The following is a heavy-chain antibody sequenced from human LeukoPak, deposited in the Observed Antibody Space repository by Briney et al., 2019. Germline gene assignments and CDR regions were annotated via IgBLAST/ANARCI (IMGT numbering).Heavy chain of an antibody. D-gene: IGHD3-22*01. CDR3: ARNIQFNYYDSIGGYYFDY. CDR1: GGTFSSYA. V-gene: IGHV1-69*04. Sequence: SVKVSCKASGGTFSSYAISWVRQAPGQGLEWMGRIIPILGIANYAQKFQGRVTITADKSTSTAYMELSSLRSEDTAVYYCARNIQFNYYDSIGGYYFDYWGQGTLVTVSS. J-gene: IGHJ4*02. CDR2: IIPILGIA.